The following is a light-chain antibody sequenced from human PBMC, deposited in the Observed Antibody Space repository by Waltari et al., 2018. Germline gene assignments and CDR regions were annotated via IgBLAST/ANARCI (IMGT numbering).Light chain of an antibody. CDR2: YDN. Sequence: SYVLTQPPSVSVAPGETARITCGANNIESKNVHGYRQRPGQAPVVVISYDNDRAAGIPERFSGSNSGNTATLTISRVEAGDEADYYCQVWDANTDPGVFGTGTEVTVL. CDR3: QVWDANTDPGV. J-gene: IGLJ1*01. V-gene: IGLV3-21*01. CDR1: NIESKN.